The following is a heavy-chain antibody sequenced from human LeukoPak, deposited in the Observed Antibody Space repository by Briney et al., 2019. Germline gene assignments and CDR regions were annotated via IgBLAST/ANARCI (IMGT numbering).Heavy chain of an antibody. V-gene: IGHV3-23*01. CDR3: ASRDYYDSSGYYEAN. CDR2: ISGSGGST. Sequence: PGGSLRLSCAASGFTFSSYAMSWVRQAPGKGLEWVSAISGSGGSTYYADSVKGRFTISRDNSKNTLYPQMNSLRAEDTAVYYCASRDYYDSSGYYEANWGQGTLVTVSS. CDR1: GFTFSSYA. J-gene: IGHJ4*02. D-gene: IGHD3-22*01.